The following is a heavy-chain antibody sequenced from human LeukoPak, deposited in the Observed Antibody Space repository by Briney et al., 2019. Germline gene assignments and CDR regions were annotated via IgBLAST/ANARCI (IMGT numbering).Heavy chain of an antibody. D-gene: IGHD2-2*01. CDR1: GFTFSSYW. V-gene: IGHV3-74*01. CDR2: INRDGSVT. Sequence: PGGSLRLSCAASGFTFSSYWMHWVRQAPGKGLVWVSRINRDGSVTNYADSVKGRFTISRDNSKNTLYLQMNSLRAEDTAVYYCAKEEDIVVVPAASYYMDVWGKGTTVTVSS. CDR3: AKEEDIVVVPAASYYMDV. J-gene: IGHJ6*03.